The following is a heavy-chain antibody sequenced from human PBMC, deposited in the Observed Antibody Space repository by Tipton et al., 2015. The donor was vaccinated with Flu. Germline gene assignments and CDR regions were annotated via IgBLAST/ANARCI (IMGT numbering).Heavy chain of an antibody. D-gene: IGHD3-10*01. V-gene: IGHV4-39*07. Sequence: TLSLTCTVSGGSISSSSYYWGWIRQPPGKGLEWIGSIYYSGSTYYNPSLKSRVTISVDTSKNQFSLKLSSVTAADTAVYYCARDVVRGYLRYWGQGTLVTVSS. CDR3: ARDVVRGYLRY. J-gene: IGHJ4*02. CDR2: IYYSGST. CDR1: GGSISSSSYY.